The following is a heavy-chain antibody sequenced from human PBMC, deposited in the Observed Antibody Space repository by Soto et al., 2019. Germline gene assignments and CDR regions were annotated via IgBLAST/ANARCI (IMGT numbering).Heavy chain of an antibody. V-gene: IGHV1-2*04. Sequence: QVQLVQSGAEVKKPGASVKVSCKASGYTFTGYYMHWVRQAPGQGLEWMGWINPNSGGTNYAQKFQGWVTMTRDTSVSTAYMELSRLRSDDTAVYYCARVPGGEVYYGMDVWGQGTTVTVSS. CDR3: ARVPGGEVYYGMDV. CDR2: INPNSGGT. D-gene: IGHD3-16*01. CDR1: GYTFTGYY. J-gene: IGHJ6*02.